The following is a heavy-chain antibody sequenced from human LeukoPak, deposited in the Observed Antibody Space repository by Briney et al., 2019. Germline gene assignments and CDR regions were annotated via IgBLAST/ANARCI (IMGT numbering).Heavy chain of an antibody. CDR2: ISAYNGDR. CDR3: ARDFSNTSGFKVVLDY. Sequence: EASVRVSCKGSGFTFRNYGIAWVRQAPGQGLEWMGWISAYNGDRKYVQKFQDRLTMTTDSSTSTAYMGLRSLTSGDTAVYYCARDFSNTSGFKVVLDYWGQGSLVIVSS. J-gene: IGHJ4*02. V-gene: IGHV1-18*01. D-gene: IGHD3-22*01. CDR1: GFTFRNYG.